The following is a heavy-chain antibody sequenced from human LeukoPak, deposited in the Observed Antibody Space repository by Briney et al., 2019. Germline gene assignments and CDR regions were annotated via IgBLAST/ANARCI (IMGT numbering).Heavy chain of an antibody. V-gene: IGHV4-39*01. J-gene: IGHJ6*02. Sequence: SETLSLTCTVSGGSIRSSYYYWGWIRQPPGKGLEWIGSIYDSGSTYYNPSLKSRVTISVDTSKNQFSLKLNSVTAADTAVYYCARVRLEMATIDYYYYGMDVWGQGTTVTVSS. CDR1: GGSIRSSYYY. CDR2: IYDSGST. D-gene: IGHD5-24*01. CDR3: ARVRLEMATIDYYYYGMDV.